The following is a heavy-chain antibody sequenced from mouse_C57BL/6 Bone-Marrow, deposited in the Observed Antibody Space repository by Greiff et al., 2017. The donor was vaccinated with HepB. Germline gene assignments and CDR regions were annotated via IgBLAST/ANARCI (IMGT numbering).Heavy chain of an antibody. D-gene: IGHD2-4*01. CDR3: ASIYYDYDDYFDY. V-gene: IGHV2-9-1*01. CDR2: IWTGGGT. J-gene: IGHJ2*01. Sequence: QVQLKESGPGLVAPSQSLSITCTVSGFSLTSYAISWVRQPPGKGLEWLGVIWTGGGTNYNSALNSRLSISKDNSKSQVFLKMNSLQTDDTARYYCASIYYDYDDYFDYWGQGTTLTVSS. CDR1: GFSLTSYA.